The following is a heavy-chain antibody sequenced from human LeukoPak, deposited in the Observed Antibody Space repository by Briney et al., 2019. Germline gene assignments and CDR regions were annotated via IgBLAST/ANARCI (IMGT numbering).Heavy chain of an antibody. CDR2: ISRSSKYI. Sequence: GGSLRLSCAASGFTFSSYSMNWVRQAPGKGLEWVSSISRSSKYIYYADSVKGRFTISRDNAKNSLYLQMNSLRAEDTAMYYCGRVAEAAAFDYWGQGILVTVSS. V-gene: IGHV3-21*01. CDR1: GFTFSSYS. J-gene: IGHJ4*02. CDR3: GRVAEAAAFDY. D-gene: IGHD6-13*01.